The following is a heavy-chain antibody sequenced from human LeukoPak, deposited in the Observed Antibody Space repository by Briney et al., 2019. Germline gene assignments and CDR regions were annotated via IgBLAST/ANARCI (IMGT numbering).Heavy chain of an antibody. J-gene: IGHJ4*02. CDR1: GGSFSGYY. D-gene: IGHD1-26*01. CDR3: ARQSGSYFRY. V-gene: IGHV4-34*01. Sequence: SETLSLTCAVYGGSFSGYYWSWIRQPPGKGLEWIGEINHSGSTNYNPSLKSRVTISVDTSKNQSSLKLSSVTAADTAVYYCARQSGSYFRYWGQGTLVTVSS. CDR2: INHSGST.